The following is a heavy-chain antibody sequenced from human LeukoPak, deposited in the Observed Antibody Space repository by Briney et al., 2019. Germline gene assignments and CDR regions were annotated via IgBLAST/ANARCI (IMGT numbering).Heavy chain of an antibody. J-gene: IGHJ4*02. CDR1: GCTFSSYA. CDR3: ARGYSYGHKGRYYFDY. D-gene: IGHD5-18*01. CDR2: IIPIFGTA. Sequence: GASVKVSCKASGCTFSSYAISWVRQAPGQGLECMGGIIPIFGTASYAQKFQGRVTITADESTSTAYMELSSLRSEDTAVYYCARGYSYGHKGRYYFDYWGQGTLVTVSS. V-gene: IGHV1-69*13.